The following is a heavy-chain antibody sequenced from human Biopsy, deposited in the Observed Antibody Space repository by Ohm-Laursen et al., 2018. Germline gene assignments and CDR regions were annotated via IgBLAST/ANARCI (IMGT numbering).Heavy chain of an antibody. CDR2: LSLDSSRI. D-gene: IGHD4-17*01. J-gene: IGHJ6*02. V-gene: IGHV3-9*01. CDR3: TKDLTPGGADV. CDR1: GFTFSAYA. Sequence: SLRLSCTASGFTFSAYAIHWVRQAPGKGLEWVSGLSLDSSRIGYADSVKGRFTVSRDNAKNSLFLQMNSLREEDTALYYCTKDLTPGGADVWGQGTTVTVS.